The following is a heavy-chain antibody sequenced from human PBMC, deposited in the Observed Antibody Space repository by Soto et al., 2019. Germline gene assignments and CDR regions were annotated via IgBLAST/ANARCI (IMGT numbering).Heavy chain of an antibody. CDR3: ARRDYDILTGYYGASGGAFDI. CDR1: GDSISSYY. D-gene: IGHD3-9*01. V-gene: IGHV4-59*08. J-gene: IGHJ3*02. Sequence: SETLSLTCTVSGDSISSYYWSWIRQPPGKGLEWIGYIYYSGSTNYNPSLKSRVIISVDTSKNQFSLKLSSVTAADTAVYYCARRDYDILTGYYGASGGAFDIWGQGTMVTVSS. CDR2: IYYSGST.